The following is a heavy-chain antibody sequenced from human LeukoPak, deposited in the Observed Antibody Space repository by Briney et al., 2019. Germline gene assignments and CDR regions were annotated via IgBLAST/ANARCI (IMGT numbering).Heavy chain of an antibody. CDR3: ARGRIQLWYPWYFDY. V-gene: IGHV4-34*01. CDR2: INHSGST. Sequence: SETLSLTCAVYGGSFSGYYWGWIRQPPGKGLEWIGEINHSGSTNYNPSLKSRVTISVDTSKNQFSLKLSSVTAADTAVYYCARGRIQLWYPWYFDYWGQGTQVTVSS. CDR1: GGSFSGYY. D-gene: IGHD5-18*01. J-gene: IGHJ4*02.